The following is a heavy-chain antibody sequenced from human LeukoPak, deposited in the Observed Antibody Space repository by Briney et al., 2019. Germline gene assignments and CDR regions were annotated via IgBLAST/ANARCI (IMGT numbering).Heavy chain of an antibody. CDR2: ISGSTSDT. CDR1: AFSFTRYT. D-gene: IGHD1-7*01. Sequence: GGSLRLSCVASAFSFTRYTMTWVRQAPGKGLEWVSAISGSTSDTWYTDAVKGRFTISRDNAKKSLYLQMNSLRAEDTAVYYCARDDDWNYEDYWGQGTLVTVSS. J-gene: IGHJ4*02. CDR3: ARDDDWNYEDY. V-gene: IGHV3-21*01.